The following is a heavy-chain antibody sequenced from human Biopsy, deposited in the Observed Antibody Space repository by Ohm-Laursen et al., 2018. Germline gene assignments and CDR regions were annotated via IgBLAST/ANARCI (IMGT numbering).Heavy chain of an antibody. CDR1: GYSFTKYY. D-gene: IGHD3-9*01. CDR2: INPAGGTT. CDR3: ARDETGSSVFGPYYYGMDV. J-gene: IGHJ6*02. Sequence: ASVKVSCKASGYSFTKYYINWVRQAPGQGLEWMGIINPAGGTTSYAEKFQGRVTLTRDTSTGTVYLELNSLIYEDTALYYCARDETGSSVFGPYYYGMDVWGQGTTVTVSS. V-gene: IGHV1-46*01.